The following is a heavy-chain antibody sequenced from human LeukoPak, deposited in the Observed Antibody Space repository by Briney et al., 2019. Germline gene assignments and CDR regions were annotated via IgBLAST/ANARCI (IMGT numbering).Heavy chain of an antibody. Sequence: GGSLRLSCAASGFTFSSYGMHWVRQAPGKGLEWVTFIRYDESNKYYADSVKGRFTISRDNSKNTLYLQMNSLRTEDTAVFYCARARRSGGITMVRGVKDRGWFDSWGQGILVTVSS. CDR3: ARARRSGGITMVRGVKDRGWFDS. V-gene: IGHV3-30*02. J-gene: IGHJ5*01. CDR1: GFTFSSYG. D-gene: IGHD3-10*01. CDR2: IRYDESNK.